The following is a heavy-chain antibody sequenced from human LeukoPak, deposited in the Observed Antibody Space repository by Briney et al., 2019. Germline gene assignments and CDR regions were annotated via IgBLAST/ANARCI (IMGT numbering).Heavy chain of an antibody. CDR1: GGSISSYY. CDR2: IYYSGST. CDR3: ARCSRVADALDI. D-gene: IGHD2-15*01. J-gene: IGHJ3*02. V-gene: IGHV4-59*01. Sequence: SETLSLTCTVSGGSISSYYWSWIRQPPGKGLEWIGYIYYSGSTNYNPSLKSRVTISVDTSKNQFSLKLSSVTAADTAVYYCARCSRVADALDIWGQGTMVTVSS.